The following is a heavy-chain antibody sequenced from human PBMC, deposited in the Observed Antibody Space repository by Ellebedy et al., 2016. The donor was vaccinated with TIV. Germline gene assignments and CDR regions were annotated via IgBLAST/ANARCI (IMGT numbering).Heavy chain of an antibody. Sequence: GGSLRLSCAASGFTFSSYGMHWVRQAPGKGLEWVAVISYDGNNKYDAYSVQCRFIISRDNSKNTLYRKINSLRAEDTAVYYCARDKQPLTYADIWNGYYTFDYWGQGTLVTVSS. CDR3: ARDKQPLTYADIWNGYYTFDY. V-gene: IGHV3-30*03. CDR1: GFTFSSYG. CDR2: ISYDGNNK. J-gene: IGHJ4*02. D-gene: IGHD3-3*01.